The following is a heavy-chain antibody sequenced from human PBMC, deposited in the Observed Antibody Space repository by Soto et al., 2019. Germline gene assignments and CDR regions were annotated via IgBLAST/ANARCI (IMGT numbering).Heavy chain of an antibody. CDR1: GFTFSSYW. V-gene: IGHV3-7*01. J-gene: IGHJ1*01. D-gene: IGHD4-17*01. CDR2: IKQDGSEK. Sequence: GGSLRLSCAASGFTFSSYWMSWVRQAPGKGLEWVANIKQDGSEKYYVDSVKGRFTISRDNAKNSLYLQMNSLRAEDTAVYYCARDPEGDYGDYDFPAYFQHWGQGTLVSVSS. CDR3: ARDPEGDYGDYDFPAYFQH.